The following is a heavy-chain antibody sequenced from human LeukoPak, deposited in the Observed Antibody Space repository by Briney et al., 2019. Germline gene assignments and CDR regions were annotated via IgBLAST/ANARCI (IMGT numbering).Heavy chain of an antibody. CDR1: GNSISSGDNY. J-gene: IGHJ6*03. CDR2: IYTSGST. V-gene: IGHV4-61*02. D-gene: IGHD3-10*01. Sequence: SETLSLTCTVSGNSISSGDNYWSWIRQPAGKGLEWIGRIYTSGSTNYNPSLKSRVTISVDTSKNQFSLKLSSVTAADTAVYYCARGRGVIIYYYYMDVWGKGTTVTISS. CDR3: ARGRGVIIYYYYMDV.